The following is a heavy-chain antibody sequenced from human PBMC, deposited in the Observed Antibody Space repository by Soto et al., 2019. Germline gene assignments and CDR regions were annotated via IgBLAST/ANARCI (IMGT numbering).Heavy chain of an antibody. J-gene: IGHJ6*04. V-gene: IGHV5-51*01. D-gene: IGHD6-6*01. CDR2: IYPGDSDT. CDR1: GYSFTSYW. CDR3: ARQTRLYSTSYNGLNV. Sequence: GESLKISCKGSGYSFTSYWIGWVRQMPGKGLEWMGIIYPGDSDTRYSPSFQGQVTISADKSISTAYLQWSSLKASDTAMYYCARQTRLYSTSYNGLNVWGKGTWVTFPS.